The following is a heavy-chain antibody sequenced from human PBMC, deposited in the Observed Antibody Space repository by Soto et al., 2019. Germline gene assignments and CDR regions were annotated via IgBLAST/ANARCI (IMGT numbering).Heavy chain of an antibody. CDR1: GYSFTNYW. Sequence: GESLKISCKGSGYSFTNYWIGWVRQMPGKGLEWMGIIYPGDSDTRYSPSFQGQVTISADKSITTAYLQWSSLKASDTAMYFCARAPEVYCSSTSCYSSLDVWGQGTTVTVSS. D-gene: IGHD2-2*02. CDR2: IYPGDSDT. V-gene: IGHV5-51*01. J-gene: IGHJ6*02. CDR3: ARAPEVYCSSTSCYSSLDV.